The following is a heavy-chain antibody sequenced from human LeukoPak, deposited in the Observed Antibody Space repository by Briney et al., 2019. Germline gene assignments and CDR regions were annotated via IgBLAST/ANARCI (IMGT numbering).Heavy chain of an antibody. CDR1: GFTFSSYA. D-gene: IGHD3-22*01. V-gene: IGHV3-23*01. Sequence: PGGSLRLSCAASGFTFSSYAMSWVRQAPGKGLEWVSYISSSSSTIYYADSVKGRFTISRDNSKNTLYLQMNSLRAEDTAVYYCAKALSLDYYDSSGGDAFDIWGQGTMVTVSS. J-gene: IGHJ3*02. CDR2: ISSSSSTI. CDR3: AKALSLDYYDSSGGDAFDI.